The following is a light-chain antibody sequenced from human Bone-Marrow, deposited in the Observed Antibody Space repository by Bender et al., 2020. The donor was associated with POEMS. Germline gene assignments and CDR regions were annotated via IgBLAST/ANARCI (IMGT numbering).Light chain of an antibody. CDR3: CSYTGRYSSV. CDR2: DVS. V-gene: IGLV2-11*01. CDR1: SSDVGAYNL. J-gene: IGLJ3*02. Sequence: QSALTQPASVSGSPGQSITISCTGASSDVGAYNLVSWYQQHPGKAPKLMIYDVSKRPSGVPDRFSGSKSGNTASQTISGLQPEDEAEYYCCSYTGRYSSVFGGGTKLTVL.